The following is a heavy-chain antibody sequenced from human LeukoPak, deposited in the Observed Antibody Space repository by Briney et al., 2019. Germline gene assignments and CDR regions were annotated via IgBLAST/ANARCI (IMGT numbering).Heavy chain of an antibody. Sequence: ASVKVSCKASGYTFTGYYMHWVRQAPGQGLEWMGWINPNSGGTNYAQKFQGRVTMTRDTSISTAYMELSRLRSDDTAVYYCASQREVSSWYGTYYYYMDVWGKGTTVTVSS. CDR1: GYTFTGYY. J-gene: IGHJ6*03. D-gene: IGHD6-13*01. CDR2: INPNSGGT. CDR3: ASQREVSSWYGTYYYYMDV. V-gene: IGHV1-2*02.